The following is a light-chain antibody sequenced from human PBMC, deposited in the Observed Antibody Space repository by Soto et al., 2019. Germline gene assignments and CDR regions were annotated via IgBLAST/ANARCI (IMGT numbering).Light chain of an antibody. Sequence: EIALTQSPATLSLSPGERATLSCRASQSVSSYLAWYQQKPGQAPRLLIYDASNRAAGIPARFSGSGSATDFTLTISSLEPEDFAVYYCQQRSNWPPLTFGGGTKVEIK. CDR2: DAS. J-gene: IGKJ4*01. CDR3: QQRSNWPPLT. CDR1: QSVSSY. V-gene: IGKV3-11*01.